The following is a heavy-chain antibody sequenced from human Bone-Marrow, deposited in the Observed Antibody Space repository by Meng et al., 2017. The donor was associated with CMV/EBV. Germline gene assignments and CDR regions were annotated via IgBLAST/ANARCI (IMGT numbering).Heavy chain of an antibody. D-gene: IGHD1-26*01. J-gene: IGHJ4*02. V-gene: IGHV3-74*01. CDR1: GFTFSSYW. Sequence: GESLKISCAASGFTFSSYWMHWVRQAPGKGLVWVSRINSDGSSTSYADSVKGRFTISRDNAKNTLYLQMNSLRAEDTAVYYCAREVGATAAGLGYWGQGTLVTGSS. CDR2: INSDGSST. CDR3: AREVGATAAGLGY.